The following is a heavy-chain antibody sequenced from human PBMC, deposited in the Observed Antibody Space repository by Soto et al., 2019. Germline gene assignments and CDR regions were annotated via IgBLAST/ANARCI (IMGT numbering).Heavy chain of an antibody. CDR3: ARVAWQSLDY. V-gene: IGHV1-46*01. Sequence: QVQLVQSGAEVQKPGASVKVSCQASGYTLTSHHLHWVRQAPGQGLEWMGIINPNDGGTLYAQKFKGGVPMTSNTCTSTTYMELSSMRSEDKAVYYCARVAWQSLDYWGQGTLITVSS. CDR2: INPNDGGT. CDR1: GYTLTSHH. J-gene: IGHJ4*02.